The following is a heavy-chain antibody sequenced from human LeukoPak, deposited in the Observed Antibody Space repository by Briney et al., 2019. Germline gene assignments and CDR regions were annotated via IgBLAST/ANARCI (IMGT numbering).Heavy chain of an antibody. CDR2: ISGGGDIT. CDR1: GFIFSSYW. CDR3: AKEQVVSPPWVSYFDY. D-gene: IGHD1-26*01. V-gene: IGHV3-23*01. J-gene: IGHJ4*02. Sequence: GGSLRLSCTSSGFIFSSYWMNWVRQTPAKGLEWVSVISGGGDITYYADSVKGRFTISRDNSENTVYLQMNSLRAEDTAVYYCAKEQVVSPPWVSYFDYWAQGTLVTVSS.